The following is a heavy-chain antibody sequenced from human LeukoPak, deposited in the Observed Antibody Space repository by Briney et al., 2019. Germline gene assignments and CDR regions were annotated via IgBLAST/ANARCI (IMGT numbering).Heavy chain of an antibody. CDR3: ARSYYGSGTSYGMDV. V-gene: IGHV3-7*01. J-gene: IGHJ6*02. CDR2: IKQDGSEK. D-gene: IGHD3-10*01. Sequence: GGSLRLSCAVSGFTFSRHWMSWVRQAPGKGLEWLANIKQDGSEKYYVDSVEGRFTISRDNAKNSLYLQMNSLRAEDTAVYYCARSYYGSGTSYGMDVWGQGTTVTISS. CDR1: GFTFSRHW.